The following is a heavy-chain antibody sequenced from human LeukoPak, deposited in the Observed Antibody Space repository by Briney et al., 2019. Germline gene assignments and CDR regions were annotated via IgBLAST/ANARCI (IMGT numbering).Heavy chain of an antibody. J-gene: IGHJ5*02. Sequence: GRSLRLSCAASGFTFSSYAMHWVRQAPGKGLEWVAVISYDGSNKYYADSVKGRFTISRDNSKNTLYLQMNSLRAEDTAAYYCARESRGGYGSSYNWFDPWGQGTLVTVSS. CDR1: GFTFSSYA. D-gene: IGHD3-10*01. CDR3: ARESRGGYGSSYNWFDP. CDR2: ISYDGSNK. V-gene: IGHV3-30-3*01.